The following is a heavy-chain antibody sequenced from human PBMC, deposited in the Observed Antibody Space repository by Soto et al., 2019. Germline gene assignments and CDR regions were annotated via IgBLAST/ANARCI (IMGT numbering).Heavy chain of an antibody. D-gene: IGHD2-2*02. J-gene: IGHJ6*02. V-gene: IGHV1-46*01. CDR2: INPSGGST. Sequence: ASVKVSCKASGCSFTSYYMHWVRQAPGQGLEWMGIINPSGGSTSYAQKFQGRVTMTRDTSTSTVYMELSSLRSEDTAVYYCAREGLGYCSSTSCHRSYYYYGMDVWGQGTTVTVSS. CDR3: AREGLGYCSSTSCHRSYYYYGMDV. CDR1: GCSFTSYY.